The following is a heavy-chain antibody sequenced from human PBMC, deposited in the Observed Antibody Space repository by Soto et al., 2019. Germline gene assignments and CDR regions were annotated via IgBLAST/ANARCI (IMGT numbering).Heavy chain of an antibody. CDR3: ARVGGTRGWY. CDR1: SDSITNYY. V-gene: IGHV4-59*01. Sequence: QVQLQESGPGLVKPSETLSLTCTVSSDSITNYYWSWIRQSPGKGLEWIGYIHDSGRNNYNPSLKSRVKKSVDTSKKQFSLKLNSVTAADTAVYYCARVGGTRGWYWGQGTLVTVSS. J-gene: IGHJ4*02. D-gene: IGHD2-15*01. CDR2: IHDSGRN.